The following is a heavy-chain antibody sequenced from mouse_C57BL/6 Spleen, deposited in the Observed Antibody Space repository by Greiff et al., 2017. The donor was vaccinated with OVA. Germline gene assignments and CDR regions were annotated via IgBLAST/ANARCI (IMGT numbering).Heavy chain of an antibody. D-gene: IGHD1-1*01. J-gene: IGHJ4*01. CDR2: IDPNSGGT. V-gene: IGHV1-72*01. CDR1: GYTFTSYW. CDR3: ARGITTVSEDAMDY. Sequence: VQLQQSGAELVKPGASVKLSCKASGYTFTSYWMHWVKQRPGRGLEWIGRIDPNSGGTKYNEKFKSKATLTVDKPSSTAYMQLSSLTSEDSAVYYCARGITTVSEDAMDYWGQGTSVTVSS.